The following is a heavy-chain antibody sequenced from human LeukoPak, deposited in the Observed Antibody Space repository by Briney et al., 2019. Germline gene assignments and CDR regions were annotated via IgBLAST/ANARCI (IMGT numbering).Heavy chain of an antibody. CDR2: ISSSSSYI. CDR1: GFTFSSYS. D-gene: IGHD2-8*01. Sequence: GGSLRLSCAASGFTFSSYSMNWVRQAPGKGLEWVSSISSSSSYIYYADSVKGRFTISRDNAKNSLYLQMNSLRAEDTAVYCCARGTRTQYNGVITYWGQGTLVTVSS. V-gene: IGHV3-21*01. J-gene: IGHJ4*02. CDR3: ARGTRTQYNGVITY.